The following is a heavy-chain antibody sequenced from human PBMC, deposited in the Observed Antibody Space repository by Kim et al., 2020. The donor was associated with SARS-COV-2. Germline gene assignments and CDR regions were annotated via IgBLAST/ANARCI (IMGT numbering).Heavy chain of an antibody. V-gene: IGHV7-4-1*02. Sequence: YAQGCAGRFVFSLDTSASTAYLQINSLRAEDTAMYFCARKGNTYGLSFDYWGQGALVTVSS. D-gene: IGHD3-10*01. J-gene: IGHJ4*02. CDR3: ARKGNTYGLSFDY.